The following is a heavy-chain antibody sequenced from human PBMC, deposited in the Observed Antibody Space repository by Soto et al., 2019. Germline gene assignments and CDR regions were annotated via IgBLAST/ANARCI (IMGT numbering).Heavy chain of an antibody. CDR2: IYHSGST. Sequence: PSETLSLTCAVSGGSISSGGYSWSWIRQPPGKGLEWIGYIYHSGSTYYNPSLKSRVTISVDRSKNQFSLKLSSVTAADTAVYYCARALSGSYMVLGYWGQGTLVTVSS. J-gene: IGHJ4*02. CDR3: ARALSGSYMVLGY. CDR1: GGSISSGGYS. D-gene: IGHD3-10*01. V-gene: IGHV4-30-2*01.